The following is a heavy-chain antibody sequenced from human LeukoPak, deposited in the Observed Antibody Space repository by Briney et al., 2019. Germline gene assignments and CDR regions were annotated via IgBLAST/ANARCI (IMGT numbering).Heavy chain of an antibody. D-gene: IGHD2-15*01. CDR2: IYQSGST. J-gene: IGHJ6*03. V-gene: IGHV4-38-2*02. CDR3: ARDRLYCSGGSCPPYYMDV. CDR1: GYSISSGYY. Sequence: PSETLSLTCTVSGYSISSGYYWGWIRQPPGKGLEWIGSIYQSGSTYYNPSLKSRVTISVDTSKNQFSLKLSSVTAADTAVYYCARDRLYCSGGSCPPYYMDVWGKGTTVTVSS.